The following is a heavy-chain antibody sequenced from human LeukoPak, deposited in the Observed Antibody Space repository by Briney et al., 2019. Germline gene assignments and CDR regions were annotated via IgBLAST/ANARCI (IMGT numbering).Heavy chain of an antibody. Sequence: SSETLSLTCAVYGGSFSGYDWSWIRQPPGKGLEWIGEINHSGSTNYNPSLKSRVTISVDTSMNQFSLKLSSVTAADTAVYYCARGVRSYYDSSGYYYNRAFDIWGQGTMVTVSS. D-gene: IGHD3-22*01. CDR1: GGSFSGYD. J-gene: IGHJ3*02. CDR2: INHSGST. V-gene: IGHV4-34*01. CDR3: ARGVRSYYDSSGYYYNRAFDI.